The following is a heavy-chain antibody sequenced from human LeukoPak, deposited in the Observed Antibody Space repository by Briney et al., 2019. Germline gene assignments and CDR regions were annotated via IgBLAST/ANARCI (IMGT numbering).Heavy chain of an antibody. CDR1: GFTFSSYS. D-gene: IGHD3-9*01. V-gene: IGHV3-21*01. CDR2: TSSSSSYK. J-gene: IGHJ4*02. CDR3: AREKYDILTGYSPYFFDY. Sequence: PGGSLRLSCAASGFTFSSYSMNWVRQAPGKGLGWVSSTSSSSSYKYYADSVKGRFTISRDNAKNSLYLQMNSLGAEDTAVYYCAREKYDILTGYSPYFFDYWGQGTLVTVSP.